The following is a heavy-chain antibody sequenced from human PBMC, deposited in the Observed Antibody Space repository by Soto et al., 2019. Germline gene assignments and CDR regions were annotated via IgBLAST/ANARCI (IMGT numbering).Heavy chain of an antibody. CDR2: ISADNGNS. CDR1: GYTFTSYG. D-gene: IGHD1-1*01. J-gene: IGHJ3*02. Sequence: QVQLVQSGAEVKKPGASVKVSCKASGYTFTSYGISWVRQAPGQGLEWMGWISADNGNSNYAQKLQGRVTMTPDTSTSTAYMELRSLTSDDTAVYYCALWGTGTTGAFAIWGQGTMVTVSS. V-gene: IGHV1-18*01. CDR3: ALWGTGTTGAFAI.